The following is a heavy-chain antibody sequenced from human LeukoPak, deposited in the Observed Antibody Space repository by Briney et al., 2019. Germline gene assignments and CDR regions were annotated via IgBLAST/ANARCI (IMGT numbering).Heavy chain of an antibody. Sequence: GASVKVSCKASGYTFTGYYMHWVRQAPGQGLEWMGWINPNSGGTNYAQKFQGRVTMTRDTSISTAYMELSRLRSDDTAVYYCARDLIPARRLDSGSYKIGFGIGYWGQGTLVTVSS. J-gene: IGHJ4*02. D-gene: IGHD1-26*01. CDR3: ARDLIPARRLDSGSYKIGFGIGY. CDR1: GYTFTGYY. V-gene: IGHV1-2*02. CDR2: INPNSGGT.